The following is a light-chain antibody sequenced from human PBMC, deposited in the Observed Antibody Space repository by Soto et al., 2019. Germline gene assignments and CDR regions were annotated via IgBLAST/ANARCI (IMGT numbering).Light chain of an antibody. CDR1: QSVNTY. CDR3: QQRSNWPLT. J-gene: IGKJ4*01. CDR2: DAS. V-gene: IGKV3-11*01. Sequence: IVLTQSPATLSLSPGERATLSCRASQSVNTYLAWYQQKPGQAPRLLIYDASSRATGIPARFSGSGSGTDFTLTISSLEPEDFAVYYCQQRSNWPLTLGGGTKVEIK.